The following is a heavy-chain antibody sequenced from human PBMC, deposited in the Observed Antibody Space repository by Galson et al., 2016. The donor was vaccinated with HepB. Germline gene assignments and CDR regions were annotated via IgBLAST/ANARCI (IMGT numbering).Heavy chain of an antibody. J-gene: IGHJ4*02. V-gene: IGHV3-43*01. D-gene: IGHD6-19*01. CDR2: VGGNGATT. CDR1: GFIFRKFT. CDR3: AKEHNNGWPSLES. Sequence: SLRLSCAASGFIFRKFTMHWVRQRPGKGLEWVSLVGGNGATTFYADSVKGRFTISRDNGKNSVYLQMNSLTIEDTALYYCAKEHNNGWPSLESWGQGTLVRVSP.